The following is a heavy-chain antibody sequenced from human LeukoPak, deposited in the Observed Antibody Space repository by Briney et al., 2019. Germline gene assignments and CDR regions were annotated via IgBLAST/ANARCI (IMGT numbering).Heavy chain of an antibody. J-gene: IGHJ5*02. CDR3: VRGYRNQWELWA. V-gene: IGHV3-7*01. D-gene: IGHD1-26*01. CDR2: INQDVSQR. Sequence: GGSLRLSCSASGFTFRNFWTTWVRQVPGKGLEWVANINQDVSQRYYVDSLKDRFTISRDNAKSSLYLQMNSLTPEDTGIYYCVRGYRNQWELWAWGQGTLVTVSS. CDR1: GFTFRNFW.